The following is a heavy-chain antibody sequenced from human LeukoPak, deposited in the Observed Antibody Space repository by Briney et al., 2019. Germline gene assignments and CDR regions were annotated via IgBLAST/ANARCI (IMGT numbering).Heavy chain of an antibody. CDR1: GSSISSALYY. CDR3: ARHTHYGSGADNWFDP. Sequence: PSETLSLTCTVSGSSISSALYYWGWIRQPPGQGLEWIGSIFYSGTTYYNPSLKSRLTISVDTSKNQFSLKLRSMTAADTAVLYCARHTHYGSGADNWFDPWGQGTLVTVSS. V-gene: IGHV4-39*01. J-gene: IGHJ5*02. D-gene: IGHD3-10*01. CDR2: IFYSGTT.